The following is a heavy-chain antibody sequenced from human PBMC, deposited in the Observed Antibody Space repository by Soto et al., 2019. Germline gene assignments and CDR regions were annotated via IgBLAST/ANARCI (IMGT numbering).Heavy chain of an antibody. CDR1: GYTFSNYG. J-gene: IGHJ5*02. D-gene: IGHD1-1*01. Sequence: QVQLVQSGGEVKRPGASVKVSCKTSGYTFSNYGITWVRQAPGQPLEWLGWISLYSDGTNYAQKFQGRVSMTTDTSTTPGYMEPRSLRSYRTAGYYCSGGGTRCEAWVGPWGQGTLVTVSS. CDR3: SGGGTRCEAWVGP. V-gene: IGHV1-18*01. CDR2: ISLYSDGT.